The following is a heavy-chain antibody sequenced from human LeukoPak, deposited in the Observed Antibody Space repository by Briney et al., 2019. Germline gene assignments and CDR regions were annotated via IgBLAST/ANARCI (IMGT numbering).Heavy chain of an antibody. CDR3: AAGRYDYVWGSYRFFDP. Sequence: EGSLRLSCAASGFTFSSYWMSWVRQAPGKGLEWVANIKQDGSEKYYVDSVKGRFTISRDNAKNSLYLQMNSLRAEDTAVYYCAAGRYDYVWGSYRFFDPWGQGTLVTVSS. J-gene: IGHJ5*02. V-gene: IGHV3-7*03. CDR2: IKQDGSEK. D-gene: IGHD3-16*02. CDR1: GFTFSSYW.